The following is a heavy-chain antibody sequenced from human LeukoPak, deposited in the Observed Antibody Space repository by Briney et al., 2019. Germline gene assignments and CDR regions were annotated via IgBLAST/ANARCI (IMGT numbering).Heavy chain of an antibody. Sequence: PGGSLRLSCAASGFTFSSYGMHLVRQAPGKGLEWVAFIRYDGGNKYYVDSVKGRFTISRDNSKNTLYLQMNSLRAEDTAVYYCAKDLGPYSSSSFDYWGQGTLVTVSS. V-gene: IGHV3-30*02. J-gene: IGHJ4*02. CDR3: AKDLGPYSSSSFDY. CDR2: IRYDGGNK. D-gene: IGHD6-6*01. CDR1: GFTFSSYG.